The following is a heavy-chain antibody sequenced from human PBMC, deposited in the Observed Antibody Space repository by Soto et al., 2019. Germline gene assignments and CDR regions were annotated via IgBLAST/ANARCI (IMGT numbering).Heavy chain of an antibody. Sequence: EVRLLESGGGLVQPGGSLRLSCAASGFTFGNFAMTWVRKPPGKGLGWVSGLNGSGGSTSSADSVKGRFAISRDNSKNTLYLQMNSLRDGDTAVYYCARGFSAGKGSPPDYWGQGTLVTVSS. CDR1: GFTFGNFA. V-gene: IGHV3-23*01. CDR2: LNGSGGST. D-gene: IGHD3-10*01. J-gene: IGHJ4*02. CDR3: ARGFSAGKGSPPDY.